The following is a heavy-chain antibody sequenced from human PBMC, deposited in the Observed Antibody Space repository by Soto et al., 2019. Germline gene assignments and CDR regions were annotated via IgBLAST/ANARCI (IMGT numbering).Heavy chain of an antibody. J-gene: IGHJ6*02. V-gene: IGHV3-64D*06. CDR2: ISSNGGST. Sequence: GGSLRLSCSASAFTFSSYAMQWVRQAPGKGLEYVSAISSNGGSTYYADSVKGRFTISRDNSKNTLYLQMSSLRAEDTAVYYSVKGVVAGHLYYYYGMDVWGQGTTVTVSS. D-gene: IGHD6-19*01. CDR3: VKGVVAGHLYYYYGMDV. CDR1: AFTFSSYA.